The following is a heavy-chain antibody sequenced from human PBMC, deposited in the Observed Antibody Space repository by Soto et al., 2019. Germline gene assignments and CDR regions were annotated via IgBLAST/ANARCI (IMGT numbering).Heavy chain of an antibody. CDR1: GGTFSSYT. D-gene: IGHD4-17*01. V-gene: IGHV1-69*04. CDR3: ARDLRRPYGDS. CDR2: IIPILGIA. J-gene: IGHJ4*02. Sequence: SVKVSCKASGGTFSSYTISWVRQAPGQGLEWMGRIIPILGIANYAQKFQGRVTITADTSTSTAYMELRSLRSDDTAVYYCARDLRRPYGDSWGQGTLVTVSS.